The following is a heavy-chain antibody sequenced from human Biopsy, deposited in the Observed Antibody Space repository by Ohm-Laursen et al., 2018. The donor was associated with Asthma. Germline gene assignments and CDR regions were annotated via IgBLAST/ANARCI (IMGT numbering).Heavy chain of an antibody. D-gene: IGHD3-16*02. V-gene: IGHV4-59*01. CDR3: ARGVITNWFDP. J-gene: IGHJ5*02. CDR1: GGSISDYY. CDR2: IYYSGST. Sequence: GTLSLTCTVSGGSISDYYKTWFRQPPGKGLEWIGYIYYSGSTNYNPSLKSRVTISEDTSKNQFSLKLTSVTAADTAVYYCARGVITNWFDPWGQGTLVTVSS.